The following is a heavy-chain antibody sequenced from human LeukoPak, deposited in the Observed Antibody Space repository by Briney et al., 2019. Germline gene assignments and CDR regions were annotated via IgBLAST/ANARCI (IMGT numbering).Heavy chain of an antibody. Sequence: GGSLRLSCAASGFTFSSYAMSWVRQAPGKGLEWVANIKQDGSEKYYVDSVKGRFTISRDNAKNSLYLQMNSLRAEDTAVYYCARGREHYYDSSGYYYWDAFDIWGQGTMVTVSS. V-gene: IGHV3-7*01. J-gene: IGHJ3*02. D-gene: IGHD3-22*01. CDR1: GFTFSSYA. CDR2: IKQDGSEK. CDR3: ARGREHYYDSSGYYYWDAFDI.